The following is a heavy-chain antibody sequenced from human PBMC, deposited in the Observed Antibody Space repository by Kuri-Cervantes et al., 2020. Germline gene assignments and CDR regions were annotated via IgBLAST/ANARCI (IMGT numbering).Heavy chain of an antibody. CDR2: IYHTWST. D-gene: IGHD2-2*01. CDR1: GGSFSGCF. CDR3: ARACDADGLGAFDI. V-gene: IGHV4-59*01. Sequence: SEILSLTCTVSGGSFSGCFWSWSRQPPGEGLEWIGYIYHTWSTNYNPSLKSRVTISIDKSQNQFSLKLKSLTAADTAVYYCARACDADGLGAFDIWGQGGMVTVSS. J-gene: IGHJ3*02.